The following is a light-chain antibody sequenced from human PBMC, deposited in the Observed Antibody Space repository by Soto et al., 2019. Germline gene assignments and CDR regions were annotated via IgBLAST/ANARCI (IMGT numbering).Light chain of an antibody. CDR3: SSYTSSSTRV. Sequence: QSALTQPASVSGSPGQSITISCTGTISDVGGYNYVSWYQQHPGKAPKLMIYDVSNRPSGVSNRFSGSKSGNTASLTISGLHAEDEADYYCSSYTSSSTRVFGGGTKLTVL. CDR2: DVS. J-gene: IGLJ2*01. V-gene: IGLV2-14*01. CDR1: ISDVGGYNY.